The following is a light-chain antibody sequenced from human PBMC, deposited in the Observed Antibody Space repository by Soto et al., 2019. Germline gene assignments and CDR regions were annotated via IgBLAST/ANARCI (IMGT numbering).Light chain of an antibody. CDR1: NIAAKS. Sequence: SYELTQPPSVSVAPGQTARITCGGDNIAAKSVHWYRQKAGQAPVLVIYDDSDRPSGIPERFSGSNSGNTATLTISRVEAGDEADYYCQVWDSTSDHWVFGGGTKLTV. J-gene: IGLJ3*02. CDR2: DDS. CDR3: QVWDSTSDHWV. V-gene: IGLV3-21*02.